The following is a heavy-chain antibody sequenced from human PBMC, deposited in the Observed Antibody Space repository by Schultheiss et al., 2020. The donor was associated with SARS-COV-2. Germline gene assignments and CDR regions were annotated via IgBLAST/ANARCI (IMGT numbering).Heavy chain of an antibody. D-gene: IGHD2-15*01. CDR2: IYTSGST. V-gene: IGHV4-59*10. CDR1: GGYFSGYY. J-gene: IGHJ6*02. Sequence: SETLSLTCAVYGGYFSGYYWSWIRQPAGKGLEWIGRIYTSGSTNYNPSLKSRVTISVDTSKNQFSLKLSSVTAADTAVYYCARVRGYCSGGSCPILYYYYGMDVWGQGTTVTVSS. CDR3: ARVRGYCSGGSCPILYYYYGMDV.